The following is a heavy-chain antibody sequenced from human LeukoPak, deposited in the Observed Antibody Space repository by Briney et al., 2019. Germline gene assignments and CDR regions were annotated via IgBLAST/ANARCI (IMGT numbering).Heavy chain of an antibody. CDR2: IGSSTAYI. CDR3: AREGLLTRLSSGDAFDI. D-gene: IGHD3-9*01. Sequence: PGGSLRLSCAASGFTFRSYTMNWVRQAPGKGLEWVASIGSSTAYIYYADSLRGRFTISRDNTKSSLYLQMSSLRAEDTAVYYCAREGLLTRLSSGDAFDIWGQGTMVTVSS. V-gene: IGHV3-21*01. CDR1: GFTFRSYT. J-gene: IGHJ3*02.